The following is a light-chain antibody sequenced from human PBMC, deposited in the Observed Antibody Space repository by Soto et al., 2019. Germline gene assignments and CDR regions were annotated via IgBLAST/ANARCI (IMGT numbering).Light chain of an antibody. CDR3: QQYETFSGT. J-gene: IGKJ1*01. CDR1: QSVSGW. V-gene: IGKV1-5*01. Sequence: DIQMTQSTSTLSASVGDTVTITCRASQSVSGWLAWYQQKPGEAPKLLIYDASALPRGVPSRFSGSGSGTKLTLTIASLQPDDFATYYCQQYETFSGTFGPGTMVDIK. CDR2: DAS.